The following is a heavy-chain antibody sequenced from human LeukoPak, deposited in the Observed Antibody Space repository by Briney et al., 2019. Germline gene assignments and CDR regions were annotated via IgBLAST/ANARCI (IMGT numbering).Heavy chain of an antibody. CDR3: AKELHQLYCSGGSCYSVWYFQH. Sequence: GGSLRLSCAASGFTFSSYGMHWVRQAPAKGLEWVAFIRCRFTISRDNSKNTLYLQMNSLRAEDTAVYYCAKELHQLYCSGGSCYSVWYFQHWGQGTLVTVSS. CDR2: IR. V-gene: IGHV3-30*02. J-gene: IGHJ1*01. D-gene: IGHD2-15*01. CDR1: GFTFSSYG.